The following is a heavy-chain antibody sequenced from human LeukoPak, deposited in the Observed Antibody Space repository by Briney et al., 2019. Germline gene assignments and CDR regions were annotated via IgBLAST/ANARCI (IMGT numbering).Heavy chain of an antibody. Sequence: GRSLRLSCAASGFTFSSYAMHWVRQAPGKGLEWVAVISYDGSNKYYADSVKGRFTISRDNSKNTLYLQMNSLRAEDTAVYYCAREYGGNPYYYYGMDVWGQGTTVTVSS. CDR2: ISYDGSNK. CDR1: GFTFSSYA. V-gene: IGHV3-30-3*01. J-gene: IGHJ6*02. CDR3: AREYGGNPYYYYGMDV. D-gene: IGHD4-23*01.